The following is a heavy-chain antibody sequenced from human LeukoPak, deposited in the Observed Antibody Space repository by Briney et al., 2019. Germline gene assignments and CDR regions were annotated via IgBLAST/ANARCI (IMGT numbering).Heavy chain of an antibody. D-gene: IGHD3-3*01. CDR3: ARDLKSVIFGVPAP. CDR1: GGSISSYY. CDR2: IYYTGST. J-gene: IGHJ5*02. Sequence: SETLSLTCTVSGGSISSYYWSWVRQPPGKGLEWIGYIYYTGSTNYNPSLKSPVTISADTSKNQFSLKLSSVTAADTAVYYCARDLKSVIFGVPAPWGQGTLVTVSS. V-gene: IGHV4-59*01.